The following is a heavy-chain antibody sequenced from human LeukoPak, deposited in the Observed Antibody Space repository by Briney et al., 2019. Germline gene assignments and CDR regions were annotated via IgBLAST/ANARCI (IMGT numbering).Heavy chain of an antibody. CDR1: GFTFSSYA. J-gene: IGHJ4*02. Sequence: GGSLRLSCAASGFTFSSYAMHWVRQAPGKGLEWVAVISYDGSNKYYADSVKGRFTISRDNSKNTLYLQMNSLRAEDTAVYYCARVSQDSSSSESYFDYWGQGTLVTVSS. V-gene: IGHV3-30-3*01. D-gene: IGHD6-6*01. CDR3: ARVSQDSSSSESYFDY. CDR2: ISYDGSNK.